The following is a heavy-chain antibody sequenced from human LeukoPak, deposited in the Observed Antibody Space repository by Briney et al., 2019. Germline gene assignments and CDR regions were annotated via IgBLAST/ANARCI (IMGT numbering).Heavy chain of an antibody. CDR1: GGTFSSYA. CDR3: ARDSVSYYYGMDV. CDR2: IIPIFGIA. V-gene: IGHV1-69*17. D-gene: IGHD2/OR15-2a*01. Sequence: ASVKVSCKASGGTFSSYAISWVRQAPGQGREWMGRIIPIFGIANYAQKFQGRVTITADKSTSTAYMELSSLRSEDTAVYYCARDSVSYYYGMDVWGQGTTVTVSS. J-gene: IGHJ6*02.